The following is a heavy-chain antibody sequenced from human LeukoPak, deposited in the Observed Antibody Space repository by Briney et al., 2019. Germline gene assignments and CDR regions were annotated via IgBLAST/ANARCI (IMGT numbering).Heavy chain of an antibody. D-gene: IGHD5-24*01. CDR1: GYSFTSYW. CDR3: TRERDGYSSYMDV. J-gene: IGHJ6*03. CDR2: IYPGDSDT. Sequence: GESLKISCKGSGYSFTSYWIGWVRQMPGKGLGWMGIIYPGDSDTRYSPSFQGQVTISADKSISTAYLQWSSLKASDTAMYYCTRERDGYSSYMDVWGKGTTVTVSS. V-gene: IGHV5-51*01.